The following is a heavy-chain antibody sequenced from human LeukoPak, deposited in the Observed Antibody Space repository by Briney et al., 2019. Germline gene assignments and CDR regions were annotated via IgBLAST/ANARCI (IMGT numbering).Heavy chain of an antibody. J-gene: IGHJ4*02. D-gene: IGHD6-19*01. CDR3: AREQSAVAGPLGY. CDR2: IYYSGST. V-gene: IGHV4-59*01. CDR1: GGSFSGYY. Sequence: PSETLSLTCAVYGGSFSGYYWSWLRQPPGKGLEWIGYIYYSGSTNYNPSLKSRVTISVDTSKNQFSLKLSSVTAADTAVYYCAREQSAVAGPLGYWGQGTLVTVSS.